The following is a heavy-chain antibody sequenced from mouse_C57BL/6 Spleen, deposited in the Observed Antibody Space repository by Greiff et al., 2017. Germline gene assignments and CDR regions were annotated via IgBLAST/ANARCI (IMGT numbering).Heavy chain of an antibody. CDR3: ARSGVYDYPAFAY. D-gene: IGHD2-4*01. CDR2: IHPNSGST. J-gene: IGHJ3*01. V-gene: IGHV1-64*01. CDR1: GYTFTSYW. Sequence: QVQLQQPGAELVKPGASVKLSCKASGYTFTSYWMHWVKQRPGQGLEWIGMIHPNSGSTNYNEKFKSKATLTVDKSSSTAYMQLSSLTSEDSAVYYCARSGVYDYPAFAYWGQGTLVTVSA.